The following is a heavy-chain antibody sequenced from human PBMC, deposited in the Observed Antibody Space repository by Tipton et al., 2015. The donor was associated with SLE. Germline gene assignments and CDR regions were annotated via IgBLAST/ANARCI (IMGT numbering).Heavy chain of an antibody. CDR1: GGSISSSCYY. CDR2: IYYSGST. J-gene: IGHJ6*02. CDR3: ARLVVVPAAIEPPYYYYYGMDG. D-gene: IGHD2-2*01. Sequence: TLSLTCTVSGGSISSSCYYWGWIRPPPGKGLEWIGSIYYSGSTYYNPSLKSRVTISVDTSKNQFALKLSSVTAADTAVYYCARLVVVPAAIEPPYYYYYGMDGWGQGTTVTVSS. V-gene: IGHV4-39*06.